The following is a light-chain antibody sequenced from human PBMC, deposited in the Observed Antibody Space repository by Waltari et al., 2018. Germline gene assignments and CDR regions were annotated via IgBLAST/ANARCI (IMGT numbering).Light chain of an antibody. CDR3: QQSYSTPKT. CDR2: AAS. CDR1: QSISSY. V-gene: IGKV1-39*01. J-gene: IGKJ2*01. Sequence: DIHMTQSPSSLSASVGDRVTITCRASQSISSYLNWYQQKPGKAPKLLIYAASTLQSGVPARFSGGGSGTDFTLTISSLQPEDFATYYCQQSYSTPKTFG.